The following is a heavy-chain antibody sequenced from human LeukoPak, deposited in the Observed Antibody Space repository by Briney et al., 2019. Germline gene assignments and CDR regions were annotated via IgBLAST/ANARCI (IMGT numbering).Heavy chain of an antibody. CDR2: IYYSGST. Sequence: PSETLSLTCTVSGGSISSSSYYWGWIRQPPGEGLEWIGSIYYSGSTYYNPSLKSRVTISVDTSKNQFSLKLSSVTAADTAVYYCARRAAGTFDYWGQGTLVTVSS. CDR3: ARRAAGTFDY. D-gene: IGHD6-13*01. V-gene: IGHV4-39*07. J-gene: IGHJ4*02. CDR1: GGSISSSSYY.